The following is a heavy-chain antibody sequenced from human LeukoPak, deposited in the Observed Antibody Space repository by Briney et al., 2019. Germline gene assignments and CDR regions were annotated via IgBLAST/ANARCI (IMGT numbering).Heavy chain of an antibody. D-gene: IGHD1-26*01. J-gene: IGHJ5*02. CDR3: AKDCGLYYSGSPGGFDP. CDR2: ISSNGGTT. CDR1: GFTFSSFG. V-gene: IGHV3-64*04. Sequence: PGGSLRLSCSASGFTFSSFGMHWVRQAPGKGLEYLSGISSNGGTTDYADSVKGRFTISRDNSKNTLYLQMNSLRAEDTAVYYCAKDCGLYYSGSPGGFDPWGQGTLVTVSS.